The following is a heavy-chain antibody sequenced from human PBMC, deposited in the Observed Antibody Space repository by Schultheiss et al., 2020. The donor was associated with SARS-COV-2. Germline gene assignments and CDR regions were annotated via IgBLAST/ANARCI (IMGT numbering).Heavy chain of an antibody. D-gene: IGHD2-8*02. CDR1: GFTFSGSA. CDR2: IYSGGST. J-gene: IGHJ4*02. Sequence: GGSLRLSCAASGFTFSGSAMHWVRQAPGKGLEWVSVIYSGGSTYYANSVKGRFTISRDNSKNTLYLQMNSLRAEDTAVYYCATISGASYFDYWGQGTLVTVSS. V-gene: IGHV3-53*01. CDR3: ATISGASYFDY.